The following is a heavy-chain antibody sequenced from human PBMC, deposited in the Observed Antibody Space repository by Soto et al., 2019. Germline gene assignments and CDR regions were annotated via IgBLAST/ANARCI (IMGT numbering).Heavy chain of an antibody. V-gene: IGHV3-72*01. Sequence: GGSLRLSCSASGLTFSYRYMDWVRQAPGKGLEWVGRIRKKTNSYTTEYAASVKGRFIISRDDSTNSLYLQMSSLKTEDTAVYYCTTVTTVDYYFDYWGQGTLVTVSS. CDR1: GLTFSYRY. CDR3: TTVTTVDYYFDY. CDR2: IRKKTNSYTT. D-gene: IGHD4-17*01. J-gene: IGHJ4*02.